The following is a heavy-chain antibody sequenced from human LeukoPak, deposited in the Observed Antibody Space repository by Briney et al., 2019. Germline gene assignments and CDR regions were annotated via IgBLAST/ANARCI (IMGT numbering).Heavy chain of an antibody. J-gene: IGHJ3*02. D-gene: IGHD4-17*01. CDR1: GFTFHSYS. CDR3: ASGRLEYGDYAIGSGI. V-gene: IGHV3-21*01. Sequence: GGSLRPSCAASGFTFHSYSMIWVRQAPGKGLEWVSSISTSGAYIFYADSVKGRFTISRDNAKNSLYLQMNSLGAEDTAVYYCASGRLEYGDYAIGSGIWGQGTMVTVSS. CDR2: ISTSGAYI.